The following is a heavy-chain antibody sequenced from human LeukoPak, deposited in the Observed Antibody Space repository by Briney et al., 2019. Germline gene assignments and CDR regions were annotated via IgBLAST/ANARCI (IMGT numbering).Heavy chain of an antibody. V-gene: IGHV3-33*01. Sequence: GRSLRLSCTASGFNFGSDAMHWVRQAPGKGLEWVAFIWYDGSNDHYADSVKGRFTISRDNSKNTVCLQMNSLRVEDTAVYYCARDVSGYSDYYYGMDVWGQGTTVTVSS. J-gene: IGHJ6*02. CDR1: GFNFGSDA. CDR3: ARDVSGYSDYYYGMDV. D-gene: IGHD3-3*01. CDR2: IWYDGSND.